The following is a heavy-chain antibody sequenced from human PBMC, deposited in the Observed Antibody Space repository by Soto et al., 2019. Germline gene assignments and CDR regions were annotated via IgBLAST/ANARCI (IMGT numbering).Heavy chain of an antibody. D-gene: IGHD6-19*01. CDR2: ISYDGSKK. J-gene: IGHJ4*02. CDR1: GFTFSSFG. Sequence: GGSLRLSCAASGFTFSSFGMPWGRQVPGKGLEWVALISYDGSKKYYADSVKGRFTISRDKSKNTLYLQTNSLRVEDTAVYYCAKDRGWSSADLDYWGQGTLVTVSS. V-gene: IGHV3-30*18. CDR3: AKDRGWSSADLDY.